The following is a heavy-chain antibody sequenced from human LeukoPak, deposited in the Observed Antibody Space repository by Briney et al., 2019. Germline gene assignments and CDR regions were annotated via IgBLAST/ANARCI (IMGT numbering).Heavy chain of an antibody. J-gene: IGHJ3*02. V-gene: IGHV1-18*01. CDR1: GYTFTSYG. D-gene: IGHD3-22*01. CDR3: ARDSLYDSSGYDAFDI. Sequence: WPSVKVSCKASGYTFTSYGISWVRQAPGQGLEWMGWISAYNGNTNYARKLQGRVTMTTDTSTSTAYMELSSLRSEDTAVYYCARDSLYDSSGYDAFDIWGQGTMVTVSS. CDR2: ISAYNGNT.